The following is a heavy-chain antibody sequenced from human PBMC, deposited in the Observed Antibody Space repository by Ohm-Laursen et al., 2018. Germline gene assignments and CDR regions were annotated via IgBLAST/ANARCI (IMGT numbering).Heavy chain of an antibody. CDR3: AKVGPDVNTAMVLWWYFDL. J-gene: IGHJ2*01. CDR2: IWYDGSNK. Sequence: SLRLSCAASGFTFSSYGMHWVRQAPGKGLEWVAVIWYDGSNKYYADSVKGRFTISRDNSKNTLYLQMNSLRAEDTAVYYCAKVGPDVNTAMVLWWYFDLWGRGTLVTVSS. CDR1: GFTFSSYG. V-gene: IGHV3-33*06. D-gene: IGHD5-18*01.